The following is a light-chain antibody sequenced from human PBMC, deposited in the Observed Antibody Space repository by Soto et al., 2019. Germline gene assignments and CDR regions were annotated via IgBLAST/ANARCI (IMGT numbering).Light chain of an antibody. CDR2: AAS. J-gene: IGKJ1*01. CDR1: QGIGKY. V-gene: IGKV1-27*01. Sequence: DFQMTQSPSSLSASLGDIVTITFRASQGIGKYLAWYQQIAGKVPNLLIYAASTLQSGVPSRFSGSGSGTDFTLTISSLQPEDVATYYCQKYDGAPKIFGQGTKVDIK. CDR3: QKYDGAPKI.